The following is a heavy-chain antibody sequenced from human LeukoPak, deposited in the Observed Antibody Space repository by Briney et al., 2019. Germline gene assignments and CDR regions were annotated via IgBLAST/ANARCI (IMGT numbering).Heavy chain of an antibody. D-gene: IGHD5-12*01. CDR3: ARESSPSGYDLDY. CDR2: ISSSGSTI. CDR1: GFTFSDYY. J-gene: IGHJ4*02. Sequence: KPGGSLRLSCAASGFTFSDYYMSWIRQAPGKGLEWVSYISSSGSTIYYADSVRDRFTISRDNAKNTLYLQMNSLRAEDTAVYYCARESSPSGYDLDYRGQGTLVTVSS. V-gene: IGHV3-11*04.